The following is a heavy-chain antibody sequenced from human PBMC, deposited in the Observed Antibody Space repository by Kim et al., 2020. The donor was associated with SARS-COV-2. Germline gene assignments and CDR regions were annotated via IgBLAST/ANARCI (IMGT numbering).Heavy chain of an antibody. J-gene: IGHJ4*02. Sequence: ASVKVSCKASGFTFTAYYIHWVQQAPGQGLEWMGWIDPNSGGTNYAQKFQGRVTMTRDTSISTAYMELNRLKSDDTAVYYCADLKGGTYDYWGQGTLVTV. V-gene: IGHV1-2*02. CDR3: ADLKGGTYDY. CDR2: IDPNSGGT. D-gene: IGHD1-26*01. CDR1: GFTFTAYY.